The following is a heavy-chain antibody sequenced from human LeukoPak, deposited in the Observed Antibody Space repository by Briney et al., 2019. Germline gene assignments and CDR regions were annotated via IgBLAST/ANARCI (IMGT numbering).Heavy chain of an antibody. CDR2: ISSSSGYI. CDR1: GFTFRSYS. V-gene: IGHV3-21*01. Sequence: GGSLRLSCAASGFTFRSYSMNWVRQAPGKGLEWVSSISSSSGYIYYADSLKGRFTISRDSAKNSLYLQMNSLTAEGTAVYYCARDAGSGSFSTTIDYWGQGTLVTVSS. CDR3: ARDAGSGSFSTTIDY. D-gene: IGHD1-26*01. J-gene: IGHJ4*02.